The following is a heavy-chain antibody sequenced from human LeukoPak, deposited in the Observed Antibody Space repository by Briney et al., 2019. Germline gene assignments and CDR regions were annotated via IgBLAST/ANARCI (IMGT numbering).Heavy chain of an antibody. Sequence: PSETLSLTCAVYGGSFSGYYWSWIRQPPGKGPEWIGEINHSGSTNYNPSLKSRVTISVDTSKNQFSLKLSSVTAADTAVYYCATIVVARYYYYGMDVWGQGTTVTVSS. CDR3: ATIVVARYYYYGMDV. D-gene: IGHD3-22*01. J-gene: IGHJ6*02. V-gene: IGHV4-34*01. CDR2: INHSGST. CDR1: GGSFSGYY.